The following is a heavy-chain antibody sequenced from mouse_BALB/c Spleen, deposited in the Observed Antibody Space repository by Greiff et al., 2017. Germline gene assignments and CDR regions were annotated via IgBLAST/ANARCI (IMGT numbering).Heavy chain of an antibody. CDR1: GYTFTSYY. Sequence: QVQLQQPGAELVRPGASVKLSCKASGYTFTSYYIHWVKQRPGQGLEWIGWIYPGNVNTKYNEKFKGKATLTADKSSSTAYMQLSSLTSEDSAVYFCARSGLRRRSWFAYWGQGTLVTVS. CDR3: ARSGLRRRSWFAY. V-gene: IGHV1S56*01. J-gene: IGHJ3*01. D-gene: IGHD2-4*01. CDR2: IYPGNVNT.